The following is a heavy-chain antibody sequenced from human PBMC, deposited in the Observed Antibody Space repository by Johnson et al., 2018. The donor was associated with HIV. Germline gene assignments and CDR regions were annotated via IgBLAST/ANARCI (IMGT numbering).Heavy chain of an antibody. Sequence: QVQLVESGGGVVQPGRSLRLSCAVSGFTFNNYPMHWVRQAPGKGLEWVAVISYDGSNKYYGDFVKGRFTISRDNSKKTLSLQMNSLRPEDTAVYYCAKSSSATYYGDAFDMWGQGTMVTVSS. CDR3: AKSSSATYYGDAFDM. D-gene: IGHD3-10*01. V-gene: IGHV3-30*18. J-gene: IGHJ3*02. CDR1: GFTFNNYP. CDR2: ISYDGSNK.